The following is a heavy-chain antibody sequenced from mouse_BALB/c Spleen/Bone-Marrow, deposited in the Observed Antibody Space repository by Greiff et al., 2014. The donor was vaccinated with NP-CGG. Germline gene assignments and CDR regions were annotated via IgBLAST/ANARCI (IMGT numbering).Heavy chain of an antibody. D-gene: IGHD2-4*01. CDR2: ISTYYGDA. J-gene: IGHJ3*01. CDR1: GYTFTDYA. CDR3: ARDYDYGFAY. V-gene: IGHV1S137*01. Sequence: VQGVESGAELVRPGVSVKISCKGSGYTFTDYAMHWVKQSHAKSLEWIGVISTYYGDASYNQKFKGKATMTVDESSSTAYMELARLTSEDSAIYYCARDYDYGFAYWGQGTLVTVSA.